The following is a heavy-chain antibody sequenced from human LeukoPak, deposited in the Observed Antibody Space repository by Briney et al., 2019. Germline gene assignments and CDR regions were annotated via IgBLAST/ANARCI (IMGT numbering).Heavy chain of an antibody. CDR1: GGTFSSYA. J-gene: IGHJ3*02. D-gene: IGHD6-19*01. V-gene: IGHV1-69*04. Sequence: GASVKVSSKASGGTFSSYAISSVRQAPGQGLEWMGRIIPILGIANYAQKFQGRVTITADKSTSTAYMELSSLRSEDTAVYYCASSVAGVDAFDIWGQGTMVTVSS. CDR3: ASSVAGVDAFDI. CDR2: IIPILGIA.